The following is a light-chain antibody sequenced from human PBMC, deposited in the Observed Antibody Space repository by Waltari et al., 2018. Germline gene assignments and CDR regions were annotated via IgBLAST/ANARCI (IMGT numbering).Light chain of an antibody. V-gene: IGKV1-6*01. CDR1: QDIGNE. CDR2: GAS. CDR3: LQDDSYPRT. J-gene: IGKJ1*01. Sequence: AIQMTQSPSSLSASVGDRVTITCRASQDIGNELGWYQQTPGKAPKLLIYGASSLQSGVPSRFSGGGSGTDVTLTISSLQPEDFATYYCLQDDSYPRTFGQGTKVEIK.